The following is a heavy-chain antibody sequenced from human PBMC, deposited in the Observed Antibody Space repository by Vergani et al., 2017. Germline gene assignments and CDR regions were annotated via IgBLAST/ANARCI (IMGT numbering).Heavy chain of an antibody. CDR3: ARVEKDDSSGYDVDY. CDR1: GGTFSSYT. J-gene: IGHJ4*02. CDR2: IIPILGIA. V-gene: IGHV1-69*02. Sequence: QVQLVQSGAEVKKPGSSVKVSCKASGGTFSSYTISWVRQAPGQGLEWMGRIIPILGIANYAQKFQGRVTITADKSTSTAYMELSSLRSEDTAVYYCARVEKDDSSGYDVDYWGQGTLVTVSS. D-gene: IGHD3-22*01.